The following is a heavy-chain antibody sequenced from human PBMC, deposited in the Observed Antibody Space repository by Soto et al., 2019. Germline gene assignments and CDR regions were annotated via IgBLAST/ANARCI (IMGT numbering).Heavy chain of an antibody. CDR1: AASFSSFP. CDR3: ARFDFGYYFRDV. D-gene: IGHD4-17*01. CDR2: TFDRGVT. J-gene: IGHJ6*02. V-gene: IGHV4-59*01. Sequence: QVHLQESGPGLVKASETLSLTCTVSAASFSSFPWCWVRQPPGKGLEWIGYTFDRGVTYYNPSLSSRSTISIDTPQNQFSLRLSSVTAADSAVYFCARFDFGYYFRDVWGQGTTVTVSS.